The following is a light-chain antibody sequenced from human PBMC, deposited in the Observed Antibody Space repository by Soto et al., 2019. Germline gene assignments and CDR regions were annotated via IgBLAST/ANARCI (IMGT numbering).Light chain of an antibody. J-gene: IGLJ3*02. CDR1: SSNIGSNP. V-gene: IGLV1-47*01. CDR3: AAWDDSLSGRV. Sequence: QLVLTQPPSASGTPGQRVTISCSGSSSNIGSNPVYWYQQLPGTAPKLLIYRNNQRPSGVPDRFSGSKSGTSASLAISGLRSEDEADYYCAAWDDSLSGRVFGGGTKLTVL. CDR2: RNN.